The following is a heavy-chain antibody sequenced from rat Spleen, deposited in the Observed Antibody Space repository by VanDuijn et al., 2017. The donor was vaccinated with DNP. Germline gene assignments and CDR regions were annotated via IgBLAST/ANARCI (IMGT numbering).Heavy chain of an antibody. CDR3: SSGGPNMVQGNWFAY. V-gene: IGHV5-35*01. J-gene: IGHJ3*01. Sequence: EVQLVESDGGLVQPGRSLKLSCAASGFSFRSNWLNWIRQAPGKGLEWVASITPDGSTTYYPDTVKGRFMISKDDAINTGYLQMNNLRSEDTAMYYCSSGGPNMVQGNWFAYWGQGTLVTVSS. D-gene: IGHD1-11*01. CDR1: GFSFRSNW. CDR2: ITPDGSTT.